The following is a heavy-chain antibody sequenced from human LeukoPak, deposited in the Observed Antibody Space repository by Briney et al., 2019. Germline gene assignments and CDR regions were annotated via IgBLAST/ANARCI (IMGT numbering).Heavy chain of an antibody. CDR3: AKGPRAAGLNWFDP. D-gene: IGHD6-13*01. V-gene: IGHV3-30*18. Sequence: GGSLRLSCAASGFTFSSYGMHWVRQAPGKGLEWVAVISYDGSNKYYADSVKGRFTISRDNSKNTLYLQMNSLRAEDTAVYYCAKGPRAAGLNWFDPWGQGTLVTVSS. CDR1: GFTFSSYG. CDR2: ISYDGSNK. J-gene: IGHJ5*02.